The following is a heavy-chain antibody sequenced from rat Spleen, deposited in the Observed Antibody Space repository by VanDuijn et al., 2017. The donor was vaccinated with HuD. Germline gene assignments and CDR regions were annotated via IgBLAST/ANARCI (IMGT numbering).Heavy chain of an antibody. CDR2: ISYDGGNT. CDR3: GRHGYNSYFEY. CDR1: GFTFSDYA. Sequence: EVQLVESGGGLVQPGNSLKLSCAASGFTFSDYAMAWVRQSPKKGLEWVATISYDGGNTYYRDSVKDRFTISRDNAQNTLYLQMNSLRSEDTATYYCGRHGYNSYFEYWGQGVMVTVSS. V-gene: IGHV5-17*01. D-gene: IGHD1-9*01. J-gene: IGHJ2*01.